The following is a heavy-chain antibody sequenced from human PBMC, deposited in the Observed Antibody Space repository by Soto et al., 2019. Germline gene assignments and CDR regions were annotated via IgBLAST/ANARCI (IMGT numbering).Heavy chain of an antibody. CDR2: ISGSDGST. D-gene: IGHD6-13*01. CDR1: GFSFSSYA. J-gene: IGHJ5*02. Sequence: EVQLLESGGGLVQPGGSLRLSCVASGFSFSSYAMSWVRQAPGEGLEWGSVISGSDGSTYYADSVKGRFTISRDDSKTTLYLQMNSLRAEDTAVYYCARDRERDAWYEASWGQGTLVTVSS. CDR3: ARDRERDAWYEAS. V-gene: IGHV3-23*01.